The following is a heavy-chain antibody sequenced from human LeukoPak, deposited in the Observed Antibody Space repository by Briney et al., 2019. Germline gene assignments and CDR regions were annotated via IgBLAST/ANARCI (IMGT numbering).Heavy chain of an antibody. J-gene: IGHJ4*02. CDR2: INPCSGGT. V-gene: IGHV1-2*02. CDR1: GYTFTGYY. D-gene: IGHD6-13*01. Sequence: ASVKVSCKASGYTFTGYYIHWVRQSPGQGLEWVGWINPCSGGTNYAQKFQDRVTMTRDTSISTAYMELSRLRSDDSAMYYCARDRSGGSASVYYWGQGTLVTVSS. CDR3: ARDRSGGSASVYY.